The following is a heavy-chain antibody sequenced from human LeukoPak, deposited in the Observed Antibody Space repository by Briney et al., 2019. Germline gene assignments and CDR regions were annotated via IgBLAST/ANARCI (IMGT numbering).Heavy chain of an antibody. D-gene: IGHD5-18*01. Sequence: GGSLRLSCAASGFTFDDYAMHWVRQAPGEGLGWVSGISWNSGSIGYADSVKGRFTSSRDNAKNSLYLKMNSLRAEDTALYYCAKGYSYGYVDAFDIWGQGTMVTVSS. V-gene: IGHV3-9*01. CDR1: GFTFDDYA. CDR3: AKGYSYGYVDAFDI. CDR2: ISWNSGSI. J-gene: IGHJ3*02.